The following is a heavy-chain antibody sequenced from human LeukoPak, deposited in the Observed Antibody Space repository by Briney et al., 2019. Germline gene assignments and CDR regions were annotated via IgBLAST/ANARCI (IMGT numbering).Heavy chain of an antibody. J-gene: IGHJ4*02. CDR2: ISSSSSYI. Sequence: GGSLRLSCAASGFTFSSYSMNWVRQAPGKGLEWVSSISSSSSYIYYADSVKGRFTISRDNAKNSLYLQMNSLRAEDTAVYYCASYYGDYGYYFDYWGQGTLATVSS. CDR1: GFTFSSYS. D-gene: IGHD4-17*01. CDR3: ASYYGDYGYYFDY. V-gene: IGHV3-21*01.